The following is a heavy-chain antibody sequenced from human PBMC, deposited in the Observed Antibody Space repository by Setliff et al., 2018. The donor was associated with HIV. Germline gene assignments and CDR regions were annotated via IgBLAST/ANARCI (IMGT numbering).Heavy chain of an antibody. Sequence: ASVKVSCKASGYTFTAYYLHWVRQAPGQGLEWMGRINPNNGDTNYAQKFQGRVTMTRDTSISTAYMELSRLRSDDTAVYYCARAGGLRMDRGVVSDYWGQGTLVTVSS. D-gene: IGHD3-10*01. CDR3: ARAGGLRMDRGVVSDY. CDR1: GYTFTAYY. V-gene: IGHV1-2*06. J-gene: IGHJ4*02. CDR2: INPNNGDT.